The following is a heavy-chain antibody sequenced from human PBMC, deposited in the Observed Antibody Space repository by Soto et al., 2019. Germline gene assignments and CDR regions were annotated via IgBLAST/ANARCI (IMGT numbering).Heavy chain of an antibody. J-gene: IGHJ5*02. CDR2: IWSDGSNK. CDR3: ARDRYTNWFDP. D-gene: IGHD3-16*02. CDR1: GFTFSTHG. V-gene: IGHV3-33*01. Sequence: QVQLVESGGGVVQPGRSLRLSCAASGFTFSTHGMHWVRQAPGKGLEWVAIIWSDGSNKYYTDSVKGRFTISRDNSKKTLYLHMNSLRAEDTAVYYCARDRYTNWFDPWGQGTLVTVSS.